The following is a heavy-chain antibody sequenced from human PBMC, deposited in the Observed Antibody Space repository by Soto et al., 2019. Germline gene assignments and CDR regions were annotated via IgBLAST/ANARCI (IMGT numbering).Heavy chain of an antibody. CDR2: IYHSGST. CDR1: GDSIGSSNDY. V-gene: IGHV4-39*01. D-gene: IGHD6-13*01. CDR3: ARRGPAAAGAFDY. Sequence: SETMSLTCTVSGDSIGSSNDYWGWLRQPPGKGLEWIGHIYHSGSTYSNPSLKSRVTISVDTSKNQFSLELSSVTASDTAVYYCARRGPAAAGAFDYWGQGTLVTVS. J-gene: IGHJ4*02.